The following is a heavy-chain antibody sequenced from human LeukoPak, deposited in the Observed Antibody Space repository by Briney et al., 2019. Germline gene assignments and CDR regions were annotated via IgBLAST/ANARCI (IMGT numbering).Heavy chain of an antibody. CDR2: ISGSGGST. CDR3: ARGLTYYDILTGYYLGNWFDP. D-gene: IGHD3-9*01. Sequence: GGSLRLSCAASGFPLSYYWMSWVRQAPGKGLEWVSAISGSGGSTYYADSVKGRFTISRDNSENTLYLQMNSLRAEDTAVYYCARGLTYYDILTGYYLGNWFDPWGQGTLVTVSS. J-gene: IGHJ5*02. V-gene: IGHV3-23*01. CDR1: GFPLSYYW.